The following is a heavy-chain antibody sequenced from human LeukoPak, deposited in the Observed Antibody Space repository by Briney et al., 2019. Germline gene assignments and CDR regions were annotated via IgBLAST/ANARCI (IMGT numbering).Heavy chain of an antibody. CDR1: GFTFTSFG. J-gene: IGHJ6*03. D-gene: IGHD5-18*01. CDR2: ISGSGGST. V-gene: IGHV3-23*01. Sequence: GGTLRLSCAASGFTFTSFGMSWVRQAPGKGLEWVSTISGSGGSTYYADSVKGRFTISRDNSKNTLYLQMNTLRAEDTAVYYCAKASRFGYSYGPREYFYYMDVWGKGTTVTISS. CDR3: AKASRFGYSYGPREYFYYMDV.